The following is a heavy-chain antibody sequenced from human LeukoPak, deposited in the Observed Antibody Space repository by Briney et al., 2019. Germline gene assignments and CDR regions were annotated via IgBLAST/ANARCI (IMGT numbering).Heavy chain of an antibody. D-gene: IGHD5-18*01. J-gene: IGHJ4*02. CDR2: IWYDGGNK. Sequence: GGSLRLSCAASGFTFSSYGMHWVRQAPGKGLEWVAVIWYDGGNKYYADSVKGRFTISRDNSKNTPYLQMNSLRAEDTAVYYCAKFGDTAMADSFDYWGQGTLVTVSS. CDR1: GFTFSSYG. CDR3: AKFGDTAMADSFDY. V-gene: IGHV3-33*06.